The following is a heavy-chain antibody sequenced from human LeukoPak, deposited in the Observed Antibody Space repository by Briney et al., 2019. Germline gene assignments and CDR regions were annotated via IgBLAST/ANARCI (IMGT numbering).Heavy chain of an antibody. CDR2: IYYSGST. V-gene: IGHV4-59*01. CDR1: GGSISSYY. J-gene: IGHJ6*02. Sequence: KASETLSLTCTVSGGSISSYYWSWIRQPPGKGLEWIGYIYYSGSTNYNPSLKSRVTISVDTSKNQFSLKLGSVTAADTAVYYCARSLRYYYDSSGYRSYYGMDVWGQGTTVTVSS. CDR3: ARSLRYYYDSSGYRSYYGMDV. D-gene: IGHD3-22*01.